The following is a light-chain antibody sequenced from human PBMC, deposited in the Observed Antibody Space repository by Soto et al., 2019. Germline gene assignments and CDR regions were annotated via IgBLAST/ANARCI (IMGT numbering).Light chain of an antibody. V-gene: IGLV1-40*01. Sequence: QSVLTQPPSVSGAPGQRVTISCTGSSSNIGDGYDVHWYQQLPGTPPKVLIYANNNRPSGVPDRISGSKSGTSASLAITGLQAEDEADYYCQSYDNSPNTYVFGTGTKVTVL. J-gene: IGLJ1*01. CDR1: SSNIGDGYD. CDR2: ANN. CDR3: QSYDNSPNTYV.